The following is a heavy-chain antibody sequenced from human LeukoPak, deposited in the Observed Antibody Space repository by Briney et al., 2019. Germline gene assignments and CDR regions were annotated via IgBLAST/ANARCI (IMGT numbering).Heavy chain of an antibody. CDR2: ISGAGGST. V-gene: IGHV3-43*02. CDR1: GFTFDDYA. CDR3: AKERNYYDSSGPFDY. D-gene: IGHD3-22*01. Sequence: PGGSLRLYCAAAGFTFDDYAMAWAQQAPGKGQEWLSLISGAGGSTYYSDSVKGRFNISRDNRKNSLYLQMNSLRTEDTALYYCAKERNYYDSSGPFDYWGQGTLVSVPS. J-gene: IGHJ4*02.